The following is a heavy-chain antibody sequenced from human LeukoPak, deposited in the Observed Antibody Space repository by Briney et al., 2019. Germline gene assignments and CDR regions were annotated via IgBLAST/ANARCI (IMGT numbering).Heavy chain of an antibody. CDR2: INHSGST. CDR1: GGSFSGYY. Sequence: SETLSLTCAVYGGSFSGYYWSWIRQPPGKGLEWIGEINHSGSTSYNPSLKSRVTISVDTSKNQFSLKLSSVTAADTAVYYCARAWHGSGSYKGDLNWIDPWGQGTLVTVSS. CDR3: ARAWHGSGSYKGDLNWIDP. J-gene: IGHJ5*02. V-gene: IGHV4-34*01. D-gene: IGHD3-10*01.